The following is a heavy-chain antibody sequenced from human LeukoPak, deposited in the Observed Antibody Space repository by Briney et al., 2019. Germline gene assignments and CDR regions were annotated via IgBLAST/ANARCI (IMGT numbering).Heavy chain of an antibody. J-gene: IGHJ5*02. V-gene: IGHV3-48*03. CDR3: AKDVGYYYDSSWFDP. CDR2: ISSSGSTI. CDR1: GFTFSSYE. D-gene: IGHD3-22*01. Sequence: PGGSLRLSCAASGFTFSSYEMNWVRQAPGKGLEWVSYISSSGSTIYYADSVKGRFTISRDNSKNTLYLHMNSLRAEDTAVYYCAKDVGYYYDSSWFDPWGQGTLVTGSS.